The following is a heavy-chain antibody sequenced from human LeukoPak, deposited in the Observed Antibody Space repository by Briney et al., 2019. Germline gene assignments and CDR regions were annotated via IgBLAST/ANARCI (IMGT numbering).Heavy chain of an antibody. D-gene: IGHD3-10*01. V-gene: IGHV3-23*01. CDR3: AKTRGVMVRGVIVGGSWFDP. CDR2: ISGSGGST. CDR1: GFPFSSYA. J-gene: IGHJ5*02. Sequence: GGSLRLSCAASGFPFSSYAMSWVRQAPGKGLEWVSAISGSGGSTYYADSVKGRFTISRDNSKNTLYLQMNSLRAEERTVYYCAKTRGVMVRGVIVGGSWFDPWGQGTLVTVSS.